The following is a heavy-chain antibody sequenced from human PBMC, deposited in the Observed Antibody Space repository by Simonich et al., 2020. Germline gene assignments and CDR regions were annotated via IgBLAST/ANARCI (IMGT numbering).Heavy chain of an antibody. J-gene: IGHJ1*01. V-gene: IGHV3-9*01. Sequence: EVQLVESGGGLVQPGRSLRLSCAASGFTFDDYAMHGVRQAPGKGLEWVSGSSWKSGSMGYADSVKGRFTISRDNAKNSLYLQMNSLRAEDTALYYCAKDVAAAGTEYFQHWGQGTLVTVSS. D-gene: IGHD6-13*01. CDR2: SSWKSGSM. CDR3: AKDVAAAGTEYFQH. CDR1: GFTFDDYA.